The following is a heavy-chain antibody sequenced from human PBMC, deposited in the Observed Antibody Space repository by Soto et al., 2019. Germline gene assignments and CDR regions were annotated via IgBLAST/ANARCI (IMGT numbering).Heavy chain of an antibody. Sequence: SETLSLTCTVSGVTISSGAYYWSWIGQHPGKGLEWIGNIYYSGSTYYSPSLKSRVAISLDTSKNQFSLRLSSVTAADTAVYYCARYRFSGSKWSKFDYWGQGTLVTVSS. CDR2: IYYSGST. V-gene: IGHV4-31*02. J-gene: IGHJ4*02. CDR1: GVTISSGAYY. D-gene: IGHD6-13*01. CDR3: ARYRFSGSKWSKFDY.